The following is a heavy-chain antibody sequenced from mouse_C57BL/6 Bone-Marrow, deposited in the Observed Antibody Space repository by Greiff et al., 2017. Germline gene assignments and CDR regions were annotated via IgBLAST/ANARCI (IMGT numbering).Heavy chain of an antibody. V-gene: IGHV1-81*01. D-gene: IGHD1-1*02. CDR1: GYTSTSYG. Sequence: VQLQQSGAELARPGASVKLSCKASGYTSTSYGISWVKQRTGQGLEWIGEIYPRSGNTYYNEKFKGKATLTADKSSSTAYMELRSLTSEDSAVYFCARKPFYFGYAMDYWGQGTSVTVSS. CDR3: ARKPFYFGYAMDY. J-gene: IGHJ4*01. CDR2: IYPRSGNT.